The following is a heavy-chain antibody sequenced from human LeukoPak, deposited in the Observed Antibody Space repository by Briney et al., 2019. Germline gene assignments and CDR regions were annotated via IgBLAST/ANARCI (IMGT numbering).Heavy chain of an antibody. V-gene: IGHV3-20*04. Sequence: GGSLRLSCAASGFTFDDYGMSWVRQAPGKGLEWVATIDWNGDNTAYADSVKGPFTISRDNAKNPLYLQMNSLRAEDTAVYYCAELGITMIGGVWGKGTTVTISS. J-gene: IGHJ6*04. CDR2: IDWNGDNT. CDR3: AELGITMIGGV. CDR1: GFTFDDYG. D-gene: IGHD3-10*02.